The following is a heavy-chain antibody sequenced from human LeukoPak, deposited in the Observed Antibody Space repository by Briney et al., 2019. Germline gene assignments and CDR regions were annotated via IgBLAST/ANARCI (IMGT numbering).Heavy chain of an antibody. CDR2: ISSSSSTE. Sequence: GGSLRLSCAGSGFTFSGYSMNWVRQAPGRGLEWVSYISSSSSTEYYADSVKGRFTISRDNAKNSLFLQMNSPRAEDTAVYYCAREYSSSSGRSFDYWGQGILVTVSS. CDR3: AREYSSSSGRSFDY. D-gene: IGHD6-6*01. V-gene: IGHV3-48*01. CDR1: GFTFSGYS. J-gene: IGHJ4*02.